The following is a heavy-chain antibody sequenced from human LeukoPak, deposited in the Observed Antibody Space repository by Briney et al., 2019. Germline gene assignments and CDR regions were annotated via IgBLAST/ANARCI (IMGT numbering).Heavy chain of an antibody. V-gene: IGHV1-69-2*01. CDR1: GYTFTDYY. CDR3: GTVVSGSYRDVFDI. D-gene: IGHD1-26*01. CDR2: VDPEDGET. Sequence: ASVKISCKVSGYTFTDYYMHWVQQAPGKGLEGMGLVDPEDGETIYAEKFQGRVTITADTSTDTAYMELSSLRSEDTAVYYCGTVVSGSYRDVFDIWGQGTMVTVSS. J-gene: IGHJ3*02.